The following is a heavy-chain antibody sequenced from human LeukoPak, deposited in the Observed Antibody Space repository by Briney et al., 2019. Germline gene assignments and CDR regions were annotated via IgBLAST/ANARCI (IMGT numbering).Heavy chain of an antibody. CDR1: GYTFTSYG. V-gene: IGHV1-18*01. D-gene: IGHD2-15*01. J-gene: IGHJ3*02. Sequence: WASVTVSCKASGYTFTSYGISWVRQAPGQGLEWMGWISAYNGNTNYAQKLQGRVTMTTDTSTSTAYMELRSLRSDDTAVYYCARALLIPDAFDIWGQGTMVTVSS. CDR3: ARALLIPDAFDI. CDR2: ISAYNGNT.